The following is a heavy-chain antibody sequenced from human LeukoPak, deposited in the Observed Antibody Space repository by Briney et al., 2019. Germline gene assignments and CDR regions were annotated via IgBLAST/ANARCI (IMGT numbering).Heavy chain of an antibody. V-gene: IGHV1-8*02. CDR2: MNPNSGNT. J-gene: IGHJ5*02. CDR3: ARGPTRIAAGGNWFDP. CDR1: GGTFSSYA. Sequence: ASVKVSCKASGGTFSSYAISWVRQATGQGLEWMGWMNPNSGNTGYAQKFQGRVTMTRNTSISTAYMELSSLRSEDTAVYYCARGPTRIAAGGNWFDPWGQGTLVTVSS. D-gene: IGHD6-13*01.